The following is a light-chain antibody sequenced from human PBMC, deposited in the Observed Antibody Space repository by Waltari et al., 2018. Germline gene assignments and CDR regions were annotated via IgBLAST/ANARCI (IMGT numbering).Light chain of an antibody. J-gene: IGKJ1*01. CDR2: KAS. CDR3: QQYKSYWT. CDR1: QSISSW. Sequence: DIQMTQSPSTLSASVGDRVTITCRASQSISSWLAWYQQKPGKAPKLLIYKASSLESGVPSRFSSSGSGTEFTLTISSLQPDDFATYHCQQYKSYWTFGQGTKVEIK. V-gene: IGKV1-5*03.